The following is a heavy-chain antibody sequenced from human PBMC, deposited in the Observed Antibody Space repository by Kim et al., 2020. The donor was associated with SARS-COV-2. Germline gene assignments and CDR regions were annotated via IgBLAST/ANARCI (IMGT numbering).Heavy chain of an antibody. CDR2: IYYSGST. V-gene: IGHV4-59*01. CDR1: GGSISSYY. CDR3: ARDEKLSQYSSGWYHYYYGMDV. D-gene: IGHD6-19*01. Sequence: SETLSLTCTVSGGSISSYYWSWIRQPPGKGLEWIGYIYYSGSTNYNPSLKSRVTISVDTSKNQFSLKLSSVTAADTAVYYCARDEKLSQYSSGWYHYYYGMDVWGQGTTVPASS. J-gene: IGHJ6*02.